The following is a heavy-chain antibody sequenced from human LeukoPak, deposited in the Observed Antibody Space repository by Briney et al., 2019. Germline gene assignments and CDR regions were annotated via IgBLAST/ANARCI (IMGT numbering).Heavy chain of an antibody. D-gene: IGHD2-15*01. CDR2: IIPIFGTA. CDR3: ASNDRGYCSGGSCYSGLWDYYGMDV. CDR1: GGTFSSYA. J-gene: IGHJ6*02. V-gene: IGHV1-69*01. Sequence: SVKVSCKASGGTFSSYAISWVRQAPGQGLEWMGGIIPIFGTANYAQKFQGRVTITADESTSAAYMELSSLRSEDTAVYYCASNDRGYCSGGSCYSGLWDYYGMDVWAKGPRSPSP.